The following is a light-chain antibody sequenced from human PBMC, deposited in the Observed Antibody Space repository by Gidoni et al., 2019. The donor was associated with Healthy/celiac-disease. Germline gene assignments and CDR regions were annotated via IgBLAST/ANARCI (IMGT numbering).Light chain of an antibody. CDR2: EGS. CDR3: CSYAGSSTPYYV. CDR1: SSDVGSYNL. Sequence: QSALTQPASVSGSPGQSITISCPGTSSDVGSYNLVSWYQQHPGKAPKLMIYEGSKRPSGVSNRFSGSKSGNTASLTISGLQAEDEADYYCCSYAGSSTPYYVFGTGTKVTVL. J-gene: IGLJ1*01. V-gene: IGLV2-23*01.